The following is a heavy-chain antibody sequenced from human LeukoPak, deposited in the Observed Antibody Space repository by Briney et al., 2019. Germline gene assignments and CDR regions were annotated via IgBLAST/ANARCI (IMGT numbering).Heavy chain of an antibody. CDR1: GGSISSGGYY. D-gene: IGHD3-10*01. CDR2: IYHSGST. J-gene: IGHJ4*02. CDR3: SSQPTGEEGFDY. V-gene: IGHV4-30-2*01. Sequence: SETLSLTCTVSGGSISSGGYYWSWIRQPPGKGLEWIGYIYHSGSTYYNPTLKSRVTISVDRSKNQFSLKLSSVTAADTAVYYCSSQPTGEEGFDYWGQGTLVTVSS.